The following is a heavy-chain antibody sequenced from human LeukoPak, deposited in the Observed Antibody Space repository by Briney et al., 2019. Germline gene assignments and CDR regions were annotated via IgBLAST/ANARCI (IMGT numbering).Heavy chain of an antibody. Sequence: PGGSLRLSCAASGLTVNTNYMNWVRQAPGKGLEWLSIIYSGGATYYADSVKGRFTISRDNSKNTLHLQMNDLRADDTAVYYCARLEVRGVIGPWGQGSLVTVYS. CDR2: IYSGGAT. V-gene: IGHV3-53*01. D-gene: IGHD3-10*01. CDR3: ARLEVRGVIGP. J-gene: IGHJ5*02. CDR1: GLTVNTNY.